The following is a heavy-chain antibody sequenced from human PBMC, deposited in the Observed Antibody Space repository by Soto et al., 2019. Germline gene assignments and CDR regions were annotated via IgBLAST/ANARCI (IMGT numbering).Heavy chain of an antibody. CDR1: GFTFSSYA. Sequence: QVPLVESGGGVVQPGRSLRLSCAASGFTFSSYAMHWVRQAPGKGLEWVAVISYDGSNKYYADSVKGRFTISRDNSKNTLYLQMNSLRAEDTAVYYCARHKGVGTTGAFDIWGQGTMVTVSS. D-gene: IGHD1-1*01. CDR2: ISYDGSNK. CDR3: ARHKGVGTTGAFDI. V-gene: IGHV3-30-3*01. J-gene: IGHJ3*02.